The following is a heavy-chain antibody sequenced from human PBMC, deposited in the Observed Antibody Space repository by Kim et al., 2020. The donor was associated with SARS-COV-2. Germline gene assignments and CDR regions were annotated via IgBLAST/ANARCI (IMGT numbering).Heavy chain of an antibody. CDR1: GDSISSYY. CDR3: ARRRTGNSPFDI. V-gene: IGHV4-59*08. D-gene: IGHD2-15*01. CDR2: ISYTGST. Sequence: SETLSLTCTVSGDSISSYYWSWIRQSPGEGLEWLGHISYTGSTETNPSLKSRVTISVGTSKTQFSLILRSVTAADTAVYYCARRRTGNSPFDIWGQGTM. J-gene: IGHJ3*02.